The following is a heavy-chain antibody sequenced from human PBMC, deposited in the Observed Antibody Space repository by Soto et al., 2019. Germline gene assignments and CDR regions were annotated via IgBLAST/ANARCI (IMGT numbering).Heavy chain of an antibody. CDR3: ARTGYDFWSGYPDYYYYMDV. CDR2: IYYSGST. D-gene: IGHD3-3*01. V-gene: IGHV4-61*05. J-gene: IGHJ6*03. CDR1: GGSISSSSYY. Sequence: SETLSLTCTVSGGSISSSSYYWGWIRQPPGKGLEWIGYIYYSGSTNYNPSLKSRVTISVDTSKNQFSLKLSSVTAADTAVYYCARTGYDFWSGYPDYYYYMDVWGKGTTVTVSS.